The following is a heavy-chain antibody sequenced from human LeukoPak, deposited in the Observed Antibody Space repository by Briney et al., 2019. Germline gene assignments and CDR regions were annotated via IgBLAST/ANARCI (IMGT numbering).Heavy chain of an antibody. V-gene: IGHV3-53*01. CDR1: GFTVTTKS. CDR3: ASARESCIGSTCYEYFDY. D-gene: IGHD2-2*01. J-gene: IGHJ1*01. Sequence: GGSLRLSCAASGFTVTTKSMAWVRQAPGRGLEWVSVFYSPGSTYYADSVHGRFTISRDNSLNTLFLQMNSLRVEDTAVYYCASARESCIGSTCYEYFDYWCQGTPLTVSS. CDR2: FYSPGST.